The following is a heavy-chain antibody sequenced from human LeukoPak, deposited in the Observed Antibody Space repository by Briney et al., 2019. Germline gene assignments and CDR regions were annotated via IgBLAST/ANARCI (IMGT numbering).Heavy chain of an antibody. CDR1: GYTFPSYG. J-gene: IGHJ4*02. V-gene: IGHV1-18*01. D-gene: IGHD3-16*02. CDR3: ARDQYDSVWGSHRPYFDY. Sequence: ASVKVTCKASGYTFPSYGISWVRQAPGQGLEWMGWISVYNGNPEYAQKSQGRVIMTTDTFTSTAYMELRSLRSDDTAVYYCARDQYDSVWGSHRPYFDYWGQGTLVTVS. CDR2: ISVYNGNP.